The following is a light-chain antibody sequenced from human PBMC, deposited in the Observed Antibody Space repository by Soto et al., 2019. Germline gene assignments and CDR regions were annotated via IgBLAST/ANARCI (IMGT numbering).Light chain of an antibody. CDR1: SSDVGAYNY. Sequence: QSALTQPASVSGSPGQSITISCTGTSSDVGAYNYDSWYQQYPGEAPKVIIYDVSHRPAGVSNRFSGSKSGNTASLTISGLQTQDEADYYCSSYTSATTYVFGPVTKVTVL. CDR2: DVS. V-gene: IGLV2-14*01. CDR3: SSYTSATTYV. J-gene: IGLJ1*01.